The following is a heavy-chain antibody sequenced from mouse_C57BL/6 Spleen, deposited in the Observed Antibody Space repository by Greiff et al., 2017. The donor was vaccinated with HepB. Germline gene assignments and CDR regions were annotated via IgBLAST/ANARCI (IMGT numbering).Heavy chain of an antibody. V-gene: IGHV1-69*01. Sequence: VKLQQPGAELVMPGASVKLSCKASGYTFTSYWMHWVKQRPGQGLEWIGEIDPSDSYTNYNQKFKGKSTLTVDKSSSTAYMQLSSLTSEDSAVYYCARGTTGDYWGQGTTLTVSS. CDR3: ARGTTGDY. CDR2: IDPSDSYT. J-gene: IGHJ2*01. CDR1: GYTFTSYW. D-gene: IGHD1-1*01.